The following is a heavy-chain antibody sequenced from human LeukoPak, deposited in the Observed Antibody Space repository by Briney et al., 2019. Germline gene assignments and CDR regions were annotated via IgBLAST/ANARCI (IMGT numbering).Heavy chain of an antibody. CDR2: ISAYNGNT. V-gene: IGHV1-18*01. J-gene: IGHJ5*02. Sequence: ASLKCSCNASGYTFTSSGISWVRQDPGQWLEWFGLISAYNGNTNYAQKLQGRVTMTTDTSTSTAYMELRSLRSDDTAVYYCARDLIAAAGTGPSWFDPWGQGTLVTVSS. D-gene: IGHD6-13*01. CDR3: ARDLIAAAGTGPSWFDP. CDR1: GYTFTSSG.